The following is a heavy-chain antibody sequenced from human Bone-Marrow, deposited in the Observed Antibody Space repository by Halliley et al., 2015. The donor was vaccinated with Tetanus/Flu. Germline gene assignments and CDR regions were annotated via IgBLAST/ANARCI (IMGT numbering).Heavy chain of an antibody. CDR3: AGSKSMVRGVTPASY. CDR1: GFSVTSNY. D-gene: IGHD3-10*01. J-gene: IGHJ4*02. CDR2: IHSGGTT. V-gene: IGHV3-53*01. Sequence: SLRLSCSASGFSVTSNYMNWVRQAPGKGLEWVSVIHSGGTTYYADSVKGRFSIFRDSTKNTLYLQMSSLRAEDTAVYYCAGSKSMVRGVTPASYWGQGTLVTVSS.